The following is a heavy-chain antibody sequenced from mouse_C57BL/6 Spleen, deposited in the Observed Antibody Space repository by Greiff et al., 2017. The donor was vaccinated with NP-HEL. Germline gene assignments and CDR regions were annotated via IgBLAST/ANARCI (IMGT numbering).Heavy chain of an antibody. CDR3: ARSGGYYDYGWYFDV. CDR1: GYAFSSSW. J-gene: IGHJ1*03. CDR2: IYPGDGDT. Sequence: VQLQQSGPELVKPGASVKISCKASGYAFSSSWMNWVKQRPGKGLEWIGRIYPGDGDTNYNGKFKGKATLTADKSSSTAYMQLSSLTSEDSAVYFCARSGGYYDYGWYFDVWGTGTTVTVSS. V-gene: IGHV1-82*01. D-gene: IGHD2-4*01.